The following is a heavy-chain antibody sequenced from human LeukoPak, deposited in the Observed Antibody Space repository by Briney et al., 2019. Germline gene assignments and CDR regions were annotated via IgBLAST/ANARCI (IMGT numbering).Heavy chain of an antibody. D-gene: IGHD2-2*02. CDR1: GFTFSSYG. J-gene: IGHJ4*02. Sequence: GGSLRLSCAASGFTFSSYGMHWVRQAPGKGLEWVAFIRYDGSNKYYADSVKGRFTISRDNSKNTLYLQMNSLRAEDTAVYYCAKAIVVPAAITSAQYFDYWGQGTLVTVSS. CDR3: AKAIVVPAAITSAQYFDY. V-gene: IGHV3-30*02. CDR2: IRYDGSNK.